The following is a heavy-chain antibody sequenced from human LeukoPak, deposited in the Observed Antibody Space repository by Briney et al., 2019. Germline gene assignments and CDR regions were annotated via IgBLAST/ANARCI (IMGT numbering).Heavy chain of an antibody. D-gene: IGHD3-22*01. Sequence: SETLSLTCTVSGGSIISNYWSWIRQSAGTGLGWIGRIYGSGITDYNPSLKSRVTMSLDTSRKQLSLRLTSVTAADTAVYYCARLKFYDSTGYSPGYYMDVWGKGTTVSVFS. CDR3: ARLKFYDSTGYSPGYYMDV. J-gene: IGHJ6*03. V-gene: IGHV4-4*07. CDR1: GGSIISNY. CDR2: IYGSGIT.